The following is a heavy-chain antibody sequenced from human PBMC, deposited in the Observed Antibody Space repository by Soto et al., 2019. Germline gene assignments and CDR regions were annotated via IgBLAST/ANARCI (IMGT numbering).Heavy chain of an antibody. CDR3: ARQGSSWYGYFAY. CDR2: IYYSGST. Sequence: SETLSLTCTVSGGSISSYYWSWIRQPPGKGLEWIGYIYYSGSTNYNPSLKSRVTISVDTSKNQFSLKLSSVTAADTAVYYGARQGSSWYGYFAYWGQGTRVTVSS. J-gene: IGHJ4*02. V-gene: IGHV4-59*08. CDR1: GGSISSYY. D-gene: IGHD6-13*01.